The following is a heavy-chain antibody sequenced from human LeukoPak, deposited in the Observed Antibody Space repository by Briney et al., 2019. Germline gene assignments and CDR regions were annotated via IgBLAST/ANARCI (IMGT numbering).Heavy chain of an antibody. CDR3: AKGFYDNSASGVFDI. CDR1: GLTFSNYA. J-gene: IGHJ3*02. D-gene: IGHD3-22*01. Sequence: GGSLRLSCAASGLTFSNYAMSWVRQAPGKGLEWVSGISASGGSTYYADSVKGRFTISRDNSKNTLYLQMNSLRAEDTAVYYCAKGFYDNSASGVFDIWGQGTMVTVSS. CDR2: ISASGGST. V-gene: IGHV3-23*01.